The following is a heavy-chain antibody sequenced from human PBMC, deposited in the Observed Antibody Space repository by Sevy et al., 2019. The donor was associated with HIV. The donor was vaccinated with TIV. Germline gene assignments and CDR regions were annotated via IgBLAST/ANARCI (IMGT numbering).Heavy chain of an antibody. Sequence: GGSLRLSCAASGFTFSSYAMSWVRQAPGKGLEWVSTIRGSGGSTYYADSVKGRFTISRDNSKKTLYFQMNSLRAEETAVYYCHGDYDSSQLASYYYYGMDVWGQGTTVTVSS. CDR3: HGDYDSSQLASYYYYGMDV. CDR1: GFTFSSYA. J-gene: IGHJ6*02. CDR2: IRGSGGST. V-gene: IGHV3-23*01. D-gene: IGHD3-22*01.